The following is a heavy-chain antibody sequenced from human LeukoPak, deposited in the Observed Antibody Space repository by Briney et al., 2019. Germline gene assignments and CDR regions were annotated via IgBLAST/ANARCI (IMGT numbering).Heavy chain of an antibody. CDR1: GGTFSSYA. V-gene: IGHV1-69*04. CDR3: ARDEGGYEGY. D-gene: IGHD5-12*01. CDR2: IIPILGIA. J-gene: IGHJ4*02. Sequence: SVKVSCKASGGTFSSYAISWVRQAPGQGLEWMGRIIPILGIANYAQKFQGRVTITADKSASTAYMELSSLRSEDTAVYYCARDEGGYEGYWGQGTLVTVSS.